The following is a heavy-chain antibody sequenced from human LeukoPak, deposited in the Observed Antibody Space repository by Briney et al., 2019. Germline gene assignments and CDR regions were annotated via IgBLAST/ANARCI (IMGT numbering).Heavy chain of an antibody. CDR3: ARDPHIFGTYY. Sequence: PSETLSLTCAVYGGSFSGYYWSWIRQPPGKGLEWIGEINHSGSTNYNPSLKSRVTISVDTSENQFSLKLSSVTAADTAVYYCARDPHIFGTYYWGQGTLVTVSS. CDR2: INHSGST. J-gene: IGHJ4*02. V-gene: IGHV4-34*01. CDR1: GGSFSGYY. D-gene: IGHD3-10*02.